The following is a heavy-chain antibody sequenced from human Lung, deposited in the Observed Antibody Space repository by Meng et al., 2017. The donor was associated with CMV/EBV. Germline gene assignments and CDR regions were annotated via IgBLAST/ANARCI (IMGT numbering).Heavy chain of an antibody. CDR1: GGTFGDYT. Sequence: SVKVSXKTSGGTFGDYTISWVRQAPGQGLEWMGRVTPIVGIPRYAQIFQDRVTITADKFTSTTYMELTGLTSTDTAVYYCATSQCSSANCRDAYNSFNSWGQGTLVTVSS. V-gene: IGHV1-69*02. D-gene: IGHD2-2*01. CDR3: ATSQCSSANCRDAYNSFNS. CDR2: VTPIVGIP. J-gene: IGHJ5*01.